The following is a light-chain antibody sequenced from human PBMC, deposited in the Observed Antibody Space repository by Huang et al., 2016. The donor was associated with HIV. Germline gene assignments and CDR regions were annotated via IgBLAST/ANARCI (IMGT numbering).Light chain of an antibody. CDR3: QQYHNWPPVT. CDR1: QSVGNE. J-gene: IGKJ4*01. Sequence: TQSPDTLSVSPGERVTLSCRAAQSVGNEVAWDHQKPGQTPRLLIYGSSTRATGVPARFSGSGSGTDFTLAISSLQSEDFGLFYCQQYHNWPPVTFGGGTKVEIK. CDR2: GSS. V-gene: IGKV3-15*01.